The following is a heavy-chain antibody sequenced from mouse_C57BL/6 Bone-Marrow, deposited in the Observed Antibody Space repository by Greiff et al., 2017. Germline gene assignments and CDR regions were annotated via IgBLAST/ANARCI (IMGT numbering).Heavy chain of an antibody. CDR1: GFNIKDSY. J-gene: IGHJ2*01. CDR3: ARSGGLLQGLDY. CDR2: IDPEDVVP. Sequence: VQLQQSGAELVKPGASVKFSCTASGFNIKDSYMNWVKQRTEQGLEWIGRIDPEDVVPKSARKLQGKATVTADKSSNTAYLQLSSLTSEDTAVYYCARSGGLLQGLDYWGQGTTLTVSS. D-gene: IGHD2-3*01. V-gene: IGHV14-2*01.